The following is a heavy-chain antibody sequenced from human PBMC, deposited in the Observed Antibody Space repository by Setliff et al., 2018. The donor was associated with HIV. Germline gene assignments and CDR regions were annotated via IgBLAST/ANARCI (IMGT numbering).Heavy chain of an antibody. CDR3: ARHGYCSGTSCSSGQYFHDMDV. J-gene: IGHJ6*02. D-gene: IGHD2-2*03. CDR2: IYPGDSDT. Sequence: GESLKISCKGSGYTFTNYWIAWVRQMPGKGLEWMGIIYPGDSDTRYSPSFQGQVTISADKSISTAYLQWSSLKASDTAMYYCARHGYCSGTSCSSGQYFHDMDVWGQGTTVTSP. CDR1: GYTFTNYW. V-gene: IGHV5-51*01.